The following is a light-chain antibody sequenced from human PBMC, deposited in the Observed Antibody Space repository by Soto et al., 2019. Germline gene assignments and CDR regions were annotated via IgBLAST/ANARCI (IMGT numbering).Light chain of an antibody. Sequence: EIVMTQSPATLSVSQGGRPTLSCRASQSISGTLAWYQHKPGQAPRLLIYGAFTMATGFPARFSGSGSGTDFTLTITSLQSEDFEVYYCQQYDNWPWTFGQGSKVDIK. CDR2: GAF. J-gene: IGKJ1*01. CDR1: QSISGT. V-gene: IGKV3-15*01. CDR3: QQYDNWPWT.